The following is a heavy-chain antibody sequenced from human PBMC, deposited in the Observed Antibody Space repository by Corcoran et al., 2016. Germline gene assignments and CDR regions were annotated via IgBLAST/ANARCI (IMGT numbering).Heavy chain of an antibody. J-gene: IGHJ4*02. V-gene: IGHV1-18*01. CDR2: ISAYNGNT. Sequence: QVQLVQSGAEVKKPGASVKVSCKASGYTFTSYGISWVRQAPGQGLEWMGWISAYNGNTNYAQKLQGRVTMTTDTSTSTDYMELRSLRSDDTGVYYCASGRLPRGSSNHYYYDSSGYFLFDYWGQGTLVTVSS. D-gene: IGHD3-22*01. CDR3: ASGRLPRGSSNHYYYDSSGYFLFDY. CDR1: GYTFTSYG.